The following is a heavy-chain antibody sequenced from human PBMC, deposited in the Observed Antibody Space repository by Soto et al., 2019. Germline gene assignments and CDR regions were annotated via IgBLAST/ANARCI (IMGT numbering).Heavy chain of an antibody. CDR1: GFTFSSYA. Sequence: EVQLVESGGGLVQPGGSLRLSCAASGFTFSSYAMHWVRQAPGKGLEYVSAISSNGGSTYYANSVKGRFTISRDNSKNTLYLQMGSLRAEDMAVYYCARLNPIAAAFGYWGQGTLVTVSS. J-gene: IGHJ4*02. CDR2: ISSNGGST. CDR3: ARLNPIAAAFGY. V-gene: IGHV3-64*01. D-gene: IGHD6-13*01.